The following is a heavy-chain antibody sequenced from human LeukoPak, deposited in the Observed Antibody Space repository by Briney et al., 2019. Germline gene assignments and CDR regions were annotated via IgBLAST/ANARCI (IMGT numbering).Heavy chain of an antibody. CDR2: IYSTGST. J-gene: IGHJ4*02. Sequence: SETLSLTCTVSGGSISSYYWSWIRQPAGKGLEWIGRIYSTGSTNYNPSLKSRVTMSVDTSKNQFSLRLRSVTAADTAVYYCARQIASAGPAGFDFWGQGALVTVA. CDR1: GGSISSYY. V-gene: IGHV4-4*07. CDR3: ARQIASAGPAGFDF. D-gene: IGHD6-13*01.